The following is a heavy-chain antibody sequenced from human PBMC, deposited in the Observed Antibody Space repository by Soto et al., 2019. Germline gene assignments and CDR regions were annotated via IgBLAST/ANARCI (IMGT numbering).Heavy chain of an antibody. V-gene: IGHV3-7*01. CDR3: AREVDSDAFDI. Sequence: GSLRLSCAASGFTFSSYWMSWVRQAPGKGLEWVVNIKQDGSEKYYVDSVKGRFTISRDNAKNSLYLQMNSLRAEDTAVYYCAREVDSDAFDIWGQGTMVTVSS. CDR1: GFTFSSYW. J-gene: IGHJ3*02. D-gene: IGHD3-22*01. CDR2: IKQDGSEK.